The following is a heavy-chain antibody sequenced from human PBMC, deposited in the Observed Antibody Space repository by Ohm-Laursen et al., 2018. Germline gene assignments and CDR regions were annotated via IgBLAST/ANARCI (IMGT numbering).Heavy chain of an antibody. CDR2: ISGSGGTT. CDR1: GFTFSSYS. D-gene: IGHD5-18*01. CDR3: AKGAAMGRDY. Sequence: GSLRLSCAASGFTFSSYSMSWVRQAPGKGLEWVSTISGSGGTTYDADSVKGRFTISRDNSKNTLYLQMNSLRAEDTAVYYCAKGAAMGRDYWGQGTLVTVSS. J-gene: IGHJ4*02. V-gene: IGHV3-23*01.